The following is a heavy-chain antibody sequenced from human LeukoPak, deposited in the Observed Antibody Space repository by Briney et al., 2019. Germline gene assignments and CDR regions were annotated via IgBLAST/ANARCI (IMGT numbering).Heavy chain of an antibody. Sequence: GGSLRLSCAASGFTFRTSGMNWVRQAPGKGLEWLSRINSVATSPTYADSVKGRFTISRDNAKNTLFLQMNSLGVDDTAVYYCARDRGEGYEFGYWGQGTLVTVSS. V-gene: IGHV3-74*03. CDR2: INSVATSP. CDR1: GFTFRTSG. CDR3: ARDRGEGYEFGY. J-gene: IGHJ4*02. D-gene: IGHD5-24*01.